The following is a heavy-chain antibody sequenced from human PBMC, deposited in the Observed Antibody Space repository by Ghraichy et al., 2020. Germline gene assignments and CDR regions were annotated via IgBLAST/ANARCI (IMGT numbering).Heavy chain of an antibody. J-gene: IGHJ6*02. CDR2: INPNSGGT. Sequence: ASVKVSCKASGYTFTGYYMHWVRQAPGQGLEWMGWINPNSGGTNYAQKFQGRVTMTRDTSISTAYMELSRLRSDDTAVYYCARDGSEAAAGPGPGYYYGMDVWGQGTTVTVSS. V-gene: IGHV1-2*02. D-gene: IGHD6-13*01. CDR1: GYTFTGYY. CDR3: ARDGSEAAAGPGPGYYYGMDV.